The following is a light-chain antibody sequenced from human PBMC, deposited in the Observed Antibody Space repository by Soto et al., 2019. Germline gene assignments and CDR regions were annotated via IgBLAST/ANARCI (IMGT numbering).Light chain of an antibody. Sequence: AIRMTQSPSSLSASTGDRVTITCRASQGISSYLAWYQQKPGKAPKLLIYAASTLQSGVPSRFSGSGSGTDFTLTISCLEPEDFAVYYCQQRSNWITFGQGTRLEIK. CDR2: AAS. CDR3: QQRSNWIT. CDR1: QGISSY. J-gene: IGKJ5*01. V-gene: IGKV1-8*01.